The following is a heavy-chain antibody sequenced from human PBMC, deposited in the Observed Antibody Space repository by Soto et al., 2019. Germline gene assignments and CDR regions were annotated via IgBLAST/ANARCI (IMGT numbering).Heavy chain of an antibody. Sequence: QVQLVQSGAEVKKPGSSVKVSCKASGGTFNTYSFGWLRQAPGQGLQWMGSIIPFIGAPNYAQNFQDRVTITADESTTTAYMELSGLESVDTAVYFCARGGDSSSLRAFYSYGFDVWGQGTSVTVSS. CDR1: GGTFNTYS. J-gene: IGHJ6*02. D-gene: IGHD6-6*01. CDR3: ARGGDSSSLRAFYSYGFDV. V-gene: IGHV1-69*18. CDR2: IIPFIGAP.